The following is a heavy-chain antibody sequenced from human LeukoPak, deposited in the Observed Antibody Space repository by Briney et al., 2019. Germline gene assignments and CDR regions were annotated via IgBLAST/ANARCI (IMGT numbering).Heavy chain of an antibody. V-gene: IGHV4-39*07. CDR1: GGSINTGTYY. Sequence: SETLSLTCTVSGGSINTGTYYWGWIRQTPGKGLEWIASIFYSGHTYYNPSLQSRVTISLDTSKNQFSLKLRSVTAADTAVYYCAGLGVYDNWFDPWGQGTLVTVSS. D-gene: IGHD2-8*01. CDR2: IFYSGHT. J-gene: IGHJ5*02. CDR3: AGLGVYDNWFDP.